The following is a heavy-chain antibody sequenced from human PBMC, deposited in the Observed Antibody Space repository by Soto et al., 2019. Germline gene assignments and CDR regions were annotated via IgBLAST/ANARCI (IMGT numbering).Heavy chain of an antibody. CDR1: GHIFSNYW. J-gene: IGHJ4*02. V-gene: IGHV5-51*01. CDR3: ARQRLWGTSGYYYFEN. Sequence: LKISCKGSGHIFSNYWIGWVRQMPGKGLEWMGIIYPGDSDTRYSPSFQGQVTITVDKSINTAYLQWSRLKASDTAIYYCARQRLWGTSGYYYFENWGQGTLVTVSS. CDR2: IYPGDSDT. D-gene: IGHD3-22*01.